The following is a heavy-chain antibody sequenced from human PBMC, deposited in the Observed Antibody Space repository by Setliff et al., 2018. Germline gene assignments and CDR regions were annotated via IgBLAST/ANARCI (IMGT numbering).Heavy chain of an antibody. CDR1: RGSFSNFY. V-gene: IGHV4-34*01. J-gene: IGHJ4*02. CDR3: SRGQDNSKVGHD. CDR2: IHPTEGA. D-gene: IGHD1-20*01. Sequence: PSETLSLTCAVDRGSFSNFYLTWIRQSPGKGLEWIGEIHPTEGAKYNPSLQSRVTMSVDTSSKQHSLKLTSVTAADTAMYYCSRGQDNSKVGHDWGQGTLFTVSS.